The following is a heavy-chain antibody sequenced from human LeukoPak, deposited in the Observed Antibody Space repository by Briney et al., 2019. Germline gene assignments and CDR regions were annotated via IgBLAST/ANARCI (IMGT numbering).Heavy chain of an antibody. CDR3: ARGRSGWGSRDY. D-gene: IGHD7-27*01. Sequence: RGGSLRLSCVASGFTPSSYWMHWVRQAPGKGRVWVSRINSVGRLRNYMDSVRGPFTLSRDNGKNTLYLEMTSLRAEDTAVYYCARGRSGWGSRDYWGEGALVTVSS. J-gene: IGHJ4*02. V-gene: IGHV3-74*01. CDR2: INSVGRLR. CDR1: GFTPSSYW.